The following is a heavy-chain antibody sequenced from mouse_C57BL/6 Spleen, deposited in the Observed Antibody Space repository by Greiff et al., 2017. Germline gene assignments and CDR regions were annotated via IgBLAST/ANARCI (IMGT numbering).Heavy chain of an antibody. J-gene: IGHJ2*01. CDR3: ARSRAYYSNYDYFDD. CDR1: GYTFTSYW. CDR2: INPSNGGT. Sequence: ASGYTFTSYWMHWVKQRPGQGLEWIGNINPSNGGTNYNEKFKSKATLTVDKSSSTAYMQLSSLTSEDSAVYYCARSRAYYSNYDYFDDWGQGTTLTVSS. D-gene: IGHD2-5*01. V-gene: IGHV1-53*01.